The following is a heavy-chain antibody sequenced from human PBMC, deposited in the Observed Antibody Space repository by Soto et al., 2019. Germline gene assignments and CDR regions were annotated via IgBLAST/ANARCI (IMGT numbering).Heavy chain of an antibody. Sequence: SETLSLTCAVSSASISSNNWWAWVRQSPGKGLEWIGEVFHSGSTSYNPSFKSRVTISVDKSKNQFSLKLSSVTAADTAVYYCARGCRSTTCDRGGWFDPWGQGILVTVSS. D-gene: IGHD2-2*01. CDR2: VFHSGST. CDR1: SASISSNNW. CDR3: ARGCRSTTCDRGGWFDP. V-gene: IGHV4-4*02. J-gene: IGHJ5*02.